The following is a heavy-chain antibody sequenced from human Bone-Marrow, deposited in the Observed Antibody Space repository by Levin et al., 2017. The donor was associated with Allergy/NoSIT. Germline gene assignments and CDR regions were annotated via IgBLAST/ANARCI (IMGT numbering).Heavy chain of an antibody. CDR2: ISSSASTI. CDR3: ARGRLYGSGTLYCFDY. Sequence: GESLKISCAASGFTFRTYSMNWVRQAPGKGLEWVSSISSSASTIYYADSVKGRFTISRDNAKNSLFLQMNSLRDEDTAVYYCARGRLYGSGTLYCFDYWGQGTLVTVSS. D-gene: IGHD3-10*01. J-gene: IGHJ4*02. V-gene: IGHV3-48*02. CDR1: GFTFRTYS.